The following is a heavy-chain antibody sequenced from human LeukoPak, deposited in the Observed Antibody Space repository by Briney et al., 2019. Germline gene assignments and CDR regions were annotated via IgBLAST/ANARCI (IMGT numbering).Heavy chain of an antibody. J-gene: IGHJ4*02. D-gene: IGHD2-21*02. CDR2: INAGNGNT. Sequence: ASVKVSCKASGYTFTSYDMHWVRQAPGQRLEWMGWINAGNGNTKYSQKFQGRVTITRDTSASTAYMELSSLRSEDTAVYYCARDEVGGDSTFDYWGQGTLVTVSS. CDR3: ARDEVGGDSTFDY. V-gene: IGHV1-3*01. CDR1: GYTFTSYD.